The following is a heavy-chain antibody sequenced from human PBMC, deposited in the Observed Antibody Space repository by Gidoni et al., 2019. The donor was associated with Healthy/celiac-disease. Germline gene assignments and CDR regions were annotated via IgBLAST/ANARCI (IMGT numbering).Heavy chain of an antibody. J-gene: IGHJ4*02. CDR2: IRSKANSYAT. CDR3: FCSLGGVIVGDY. CDR1: GFTFSGSA. Sequence: EVQLVESGGGLVQPGGSLKLSCAASGFTFSGSAMHWVRQASGKGLEWVGRIRSKANSYATAYAASVKGRFTISRDDSKNTAYLQMNSLKTEDTAVYYCFCSLGGVIVGDYWGQGTLVTVSS. D-gene: IGHD3-16*02. V-gene: IGHV3-73*01.